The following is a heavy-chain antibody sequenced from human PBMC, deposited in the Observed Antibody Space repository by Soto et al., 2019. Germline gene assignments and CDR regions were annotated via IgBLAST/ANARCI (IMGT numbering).Heavy chain of an antibody. V-gene: IGHV1-69*01. Sequence: QVQLVQSGAGVKKPWSSVKVSCKASGGTFSSYAISWVRQAPGQGLEWVGGIIPIFGTANYAQKVQGRVTSSADQSMSNTNLELSILRYEDKAVYYCARDLNYYYESSGYYSGRSRNYYYSMDGWGQGTTVTVSS. CDR2: IIPIFGTA. CDR3: ARDLNYYYESSGYYSGRSRNYYYSMDG. CDR1: GGTFSSYA. J-gene: IGHJ6*02. D-gene: IGHD3-22*01.